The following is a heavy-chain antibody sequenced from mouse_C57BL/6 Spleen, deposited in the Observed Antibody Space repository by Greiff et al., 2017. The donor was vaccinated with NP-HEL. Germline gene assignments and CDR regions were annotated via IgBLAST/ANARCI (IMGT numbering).Heavy chain of an antibody. CDR3: ARNGYDYFDD. D-gene: IGHD2-2*01. V-gene: IGHV1-82*01. CDR2: IYPGDGDT. J-gene: IGHJ2*01. CDR1: GYAFSSSW. Sequence: QVQLKQSGPELVKPGASVKISCKASGYAFSSSWMNWVKQRPGKGLEWIGRIYPGDGDTNYNGKFKGKATLTADKSSSTAYMQLSSLTSEDSAVYFCARNGYDYFDDWGQGTTLTVSS.